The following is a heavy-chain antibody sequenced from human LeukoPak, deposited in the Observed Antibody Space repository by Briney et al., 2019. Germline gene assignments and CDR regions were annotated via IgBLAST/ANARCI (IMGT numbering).Heavy chain of an antibody. CDR2: MNPNSGNT. J-gene: IGHJ5*02. D-gene: IGHD3-9*01. CDR1: GYTFTSYG. Sequence: ASVKVSCKASGYTFTSYGINWVRQATGQGLEWMGWMNPNSGNTGYAQKFQGRVTITRNTSISTAYMELSSLRSDDTAVYYCARGIKTWRLRYFEGWFDPWGQGTLVTVSS. CDR3: ARGIKTWRLRYFEGWFDP. V-gene: IGHV1-8*03.